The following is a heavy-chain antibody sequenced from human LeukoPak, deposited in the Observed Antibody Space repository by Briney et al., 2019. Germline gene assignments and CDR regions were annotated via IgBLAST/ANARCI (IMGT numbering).Heavy chain of an antibody. CDR2: INPNSGGT. CDR3: ARDYGGILVAETFDY. D-gene: IGHD5-12*01. J-gene: IGHJ4*02. CDR1: GYTFTSYY. Sequence: ASVKVSCKASGYTFTSYYIHWVRQAPGQGLEWMGWINPNSGGTNYAQNFQDRVTMTRDTSISTAYMGLSRLRSDDTAVYYCARDYGGILVAETFDYWGQGTLVTVSS. V-gene: IGHV1-2*02.